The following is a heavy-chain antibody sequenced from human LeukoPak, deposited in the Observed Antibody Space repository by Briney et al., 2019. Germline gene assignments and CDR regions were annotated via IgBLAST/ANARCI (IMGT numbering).Heavy chain of an antibody. CDR3: ARWSPRTSNFDY. Sequence: PAETLSLTCTVSGRSISSHYWRWIRQPPGKGLEWIGYIYYSGSTNYTPSRKSRVTISEDPSNNQFSLKLSSLTAADTAVYYCARWSPRTSNFDYWGQGTLVTVSS. J-gene: IGHJ4*02. CDR2: IYYSGST. D-gene: IGHD3-3*02. V-gene: IGHV4-59*11. CDR1: GRSISSHY.